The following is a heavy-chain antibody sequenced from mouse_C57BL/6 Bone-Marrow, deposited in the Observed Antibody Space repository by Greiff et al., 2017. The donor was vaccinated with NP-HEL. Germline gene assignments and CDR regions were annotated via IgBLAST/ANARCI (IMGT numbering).Heavy chain of an antibody. CDR1: GYPFTSYW. V-gene: IGHV1-64*01. Sequence: QLKQPGAELVKPGASVKLSCKASGYPFTSYWMHWVKQRPGQGLEWIGMIHPNSGSPTYNEKFKSKATLTVDKSSSTAYMQLSSLTSEDSAVYYWARETITTVVVPFDYWGQGTTLTVSS. D-gene: IGHD1-1*01. CDR3: ARETITTVVVPFDY. J-gene: IGHJ2*01. CDR2: IHPNSGSP.